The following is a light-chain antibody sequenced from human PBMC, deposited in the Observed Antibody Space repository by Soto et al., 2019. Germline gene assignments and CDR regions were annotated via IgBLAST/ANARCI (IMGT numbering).Light chain of an antibody. CDR3: TSYAGTDVHYV. CDR2: EVS. Sequence: QSVLTQPPSASGSPGQSVTLSCTGTSSDVGYYNYVSWYQQYPGKAPKLLIYEVSKRPSGVPDRFSGSKSGNTASLTVSGLQAADEADYYCTSYAGTDVHYVFGTGTKVTVL. CDR1: SSDVGYYNY. V-gene: IGLV2-8*01. J-gene: IGLJ1*01.